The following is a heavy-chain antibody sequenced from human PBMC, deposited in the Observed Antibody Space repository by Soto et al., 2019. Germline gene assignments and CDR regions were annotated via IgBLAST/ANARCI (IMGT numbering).Heavy chain of an antibody. CDR2: ISYDGSNK. D-gene: IGHD6-13*01. CDR1: GFTFSSYG. Sequence: QVQLVESGGGGVQPGRSLRLSCAASGFTFSSYGMHWVRQAPGKGLEWVAVISYDGSNKYYADSVKGRFTISRDNSKNTLYLQMNSLRAEDTAVYYCAPVSAYSRRFDYWGQGTLVTVSS. J-gene: IGHJ4*02. V-gene: IGHV3-30*03. CDR3: APVSAYSRRFDY.